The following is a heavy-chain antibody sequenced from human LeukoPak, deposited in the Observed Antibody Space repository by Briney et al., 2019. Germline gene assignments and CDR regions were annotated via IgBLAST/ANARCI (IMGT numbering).Heavy chain of an antibody. J-gene: IGHJ4*02. Sequence: GESLKISCQGSGDSFTSYWIGWGRKLPGKGLEWRGIIYPGDFATRYSPSFQGQVTISADKSISTAYLQWSSLKASDTAMYCCGRREDVAGEEGYFDSWGQGTPVTVSS. CDR1: GDSFTSYW. CDR3: GRREDVAGEEGYFDS. V-gene: IGHV5-51*01. CDR2: IYPGDFAT. D-gene: IGHD2-15*01.